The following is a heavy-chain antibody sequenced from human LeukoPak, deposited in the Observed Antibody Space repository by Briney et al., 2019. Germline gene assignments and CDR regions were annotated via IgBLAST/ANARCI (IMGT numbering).Heavy chain of an antibody. Sequence: PSETLSLTCAVYGGSFSGYYWSWIRQPPGKGLEWIGEINHSGSTNYNPPLKSRVTISVDTSKNQFSLKLSSVTAADTAVYYCARVAPQYYDFWSGYPSYGMDVWGQGTTVTVSS. CDR3: ARVAPQYYDFWSGYPSYGMDV. CDR2: INHSGST. J-gene: IGHJ6*02. D-gene: IGHD3-3*01. CDR1: GGSFSGYY. V-gene: IGHV4-34*01.